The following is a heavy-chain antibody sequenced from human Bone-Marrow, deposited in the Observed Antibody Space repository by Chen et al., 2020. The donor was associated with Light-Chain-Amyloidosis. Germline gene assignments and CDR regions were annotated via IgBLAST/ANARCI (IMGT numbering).Heavy chain of an antibody. Sequence: EVQLVESGGGLVKPGGSLRLSCAASGFTFSNYDMNWVRQVPGKGLEWISAVTNSSSNIYYADSVRGRFTISRDNAKNSLYLQMNSLRAEDKAMYYCASSAPDPSSWGQGTLVTVSS. CDR3: ASSAPDPSS. CDR1: GFTFSNYD. J-gene: IGHJ5*02. CDR2: VTNSSSNI. V-gene: IGHV3-21*01.